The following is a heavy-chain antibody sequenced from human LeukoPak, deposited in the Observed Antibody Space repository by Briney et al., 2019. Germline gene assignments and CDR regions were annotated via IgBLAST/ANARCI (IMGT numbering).Heavy chain of an antibody. D-gene: IGHD6-13*01. CDR3: ASEGIAAAADI. Sequence: PGGSLRLSCAAAGFTFSSYGMHWVRQAPGKGMGWVAVISYDGSNKYYAESVKGRFTISRDNSKNTLYLQMNSLRAEDTAVYYCASEGIAAAADIWGQGTMVTVSS. V-gene: IGHV3-30*03. J-gene: IGHJ3*02. CDR2: ISYDGSNK. CDR1: GFTFSSYG.